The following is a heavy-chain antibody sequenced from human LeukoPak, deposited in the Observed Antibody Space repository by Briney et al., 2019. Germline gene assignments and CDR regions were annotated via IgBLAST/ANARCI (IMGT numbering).Heavy chain of an antibody. CDR1: GFXFSSNS. V-gene: IGHV3-48*02. D-gene: IGHD7-27*01. Sequence: GSLRLSCAASGFXFSSNSMIWVRQAPGKGLEWVSYISSSGTAIYYADSVKGRFTISRDNAKNSLYLQMNSLRDEDTAVYYCARGAAGAYWGQGTLVTVSS. CDR2: ISSSGTAI. J-gene: IGHJ4*02. CDR3: ARGAAGAY.